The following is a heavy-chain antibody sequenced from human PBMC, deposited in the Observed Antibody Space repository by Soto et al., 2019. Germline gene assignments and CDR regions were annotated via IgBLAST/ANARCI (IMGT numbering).Heavy chain of an antibody. CDR2: TYFRSEWYN. CDR1: GDRVPSHTAA. V-gene: IGHV6-1*01. J-gene: IGHJ4*02. Sequence: SQPLARPCVISGDRVPSHTAARNSIWQSESRGLEWLGRTYFRSEWYNEYALSVRSRITINPDTSKNQFSLQLNSVTPDDMAVYYCVRLIGNSWLDYWGQGTLVTVSS. D-gene: IGHD6-13*01. CDR3: VRLIGNSWLDY.